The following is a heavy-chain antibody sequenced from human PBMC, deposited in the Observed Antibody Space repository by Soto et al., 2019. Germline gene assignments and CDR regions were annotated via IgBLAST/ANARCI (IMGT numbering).Heavy chain of an antibody. Sequence: GGSMKISSAASRDTFSSYGVHLVRKNTGKGLEWVAVISYDGSNKYYADSVKGRFTNSRDNSKNTLYLQMNSLRAEDTAVYYCAKEAPHYYDSSGPFDIWGQGTMVTVSS. CDR3: AKEAPHYYDSSGPFDI. D-gene: IGHD3-22*01. CDR2: ISYDGSNK. CDR1: RDTFSSYG. J-gene: IGHJ3*02. V-gene: IGHV3-30*18.